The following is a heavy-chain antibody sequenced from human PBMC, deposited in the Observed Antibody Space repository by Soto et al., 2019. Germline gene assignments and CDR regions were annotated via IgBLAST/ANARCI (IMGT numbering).Heavy chain of an antibody. D-gene: IGHD3-22*01. Sequence: SETLSLTCTVSGGSISSGGYYWSWIRQHPGKGLEWIGYIYYSGSTYYNPSLKSRVTISVDTSKNQFSLKLSSVTAADTAVYYCARALNVYYYDSSGYNYYFDYWGQGTLVTVSS. V-gene: IGHV4-31*03. CDR3: ARALNVYYYDSSGYNYYFDY. CDR2: IYYSGST. J-gene: IGHJ4*02. CDR1: GGSISSGGYY.